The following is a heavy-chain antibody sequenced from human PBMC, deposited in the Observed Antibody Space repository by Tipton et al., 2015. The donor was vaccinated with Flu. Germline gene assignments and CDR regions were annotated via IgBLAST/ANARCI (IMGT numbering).Heavy chain of an antibody. J-gene: IGHJ4*02. D-gene: IGHD4-17*01. CDR3: VRQANDGDYPDY. CDR1: GYSFNTYW. V-gene: IGHV5-51*01. CDR2: IYPSDSDT. Sequence: QSGPEVKKPGESLKISCKGSGYSFNTYWIAWVRQMPGKSLEYMGSIYPSDSDTRYSPSFQGQVTMSADESISAAYLQWNSLKTSDTAIYYCVRQANDGDYPDYWGQGTLVTVSS.